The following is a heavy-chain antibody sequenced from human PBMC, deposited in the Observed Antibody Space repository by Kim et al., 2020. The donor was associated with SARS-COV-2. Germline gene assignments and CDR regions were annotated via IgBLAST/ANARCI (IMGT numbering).Heavy chain of an antibody. CDR3: ARGRIAVAGLRNGAFDI. V-gene: IGHV4-34*01. Sequence: SETLSLTCAVYGGSFSGYYWSWIRQPPGKGLEWIGEINHSGSTNYNPSLKSRVTISVDTSKNQFSLKLSSVTAADTAVYYCARGRIAVAGLRNGAFDIWGQGTMVTVSS. CDR1: GGSFSGYY. CDR2: INHSGST. D-gene: IGHD6-19*01. J-gene: IGHJ3*02.